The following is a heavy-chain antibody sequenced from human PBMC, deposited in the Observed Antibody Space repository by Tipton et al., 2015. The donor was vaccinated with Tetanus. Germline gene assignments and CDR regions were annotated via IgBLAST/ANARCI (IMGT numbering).Heavy chain of an antibody. CDR2: ISHEGVDK. CDR3: TREARPAAFDY. J-gene: IGHJ4*02. CDR1: GFTFDIYS. V-gene: IGHV3-30*03. Sequence: SLRLSCAASGFTFDIYSMNWVRQAPGKGLEWVAIISHEGVDKSYADFVSGRFTISRDNSKNTLSLQMNSLRAEDTALYYCTREARPAAFDYWGQGTLVTVSS.